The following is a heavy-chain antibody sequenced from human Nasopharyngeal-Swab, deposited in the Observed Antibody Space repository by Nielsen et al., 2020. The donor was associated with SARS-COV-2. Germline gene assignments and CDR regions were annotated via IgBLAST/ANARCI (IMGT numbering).Heavy chain of an antibody. Sequence: ASVKVSCKASGYTFTSYGISWVRQAPGQGLEWMGWISAYNGNKNYAQKLQGRVTMTTDTSTSTAYMELRSLRSDDTAVYYCARAKGRGYSYSWDYYYYMDVWGKGTTVTVSS. CDR3: ARAKGRGYSYSWDYYYYMDV. V-gene: IGHV1-18*01. CDR1: GYTFTSYG. CDR2: ISAYNGNK. J-gene: IGHJ6*03. D-gene: IGHD5-18*01.